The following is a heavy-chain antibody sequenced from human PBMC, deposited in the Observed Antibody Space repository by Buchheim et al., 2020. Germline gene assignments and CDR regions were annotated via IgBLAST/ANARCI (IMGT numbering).Heavy chain of an antibody. CDR2: VHPNNGNT. V-gene: IGHV1-8*01. CDR1: GYTFTSYD. D-gene: IGHD6-19*01. J-gene: IGHJ4*02. CDR3: ARANSGWYADY. Sequence: QVQLVQSGAEVKKPGAPVRVSCKASGYTFTSYDINWVRQATGQGLEWMGRVHPNNGNTAYAQKFKDRITMTRNTAINTVYMELSSLRSEDTAVYYCARANSGWYADYWGQGTL.